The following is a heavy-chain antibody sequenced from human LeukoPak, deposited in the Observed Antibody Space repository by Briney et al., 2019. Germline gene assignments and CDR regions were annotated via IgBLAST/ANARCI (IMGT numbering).Heavy chain of an antibody. J-gene: IGHJ4*02. CDR2: IWYDGNKK. D-gene: IGHD4-23*01. CDR3: ARVNVGSDY. CDR1: GFTFKSYG. V-gene: IGHV3-33*01. Sequence: GGSLRLSCAASGFTFKSYGMHWVRQAPGKGLEWVTFIWYDGNKKYYADSVKGRFTISRDNAKNSLYLQMNSLRAEDTAVYYCARVNVGSDYWGQGTLVTVSS.